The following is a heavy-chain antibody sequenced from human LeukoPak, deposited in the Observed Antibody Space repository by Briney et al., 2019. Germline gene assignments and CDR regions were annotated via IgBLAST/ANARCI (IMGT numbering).Heavy chain of an antibody. D-gene: IGHD3-22*01. CDR3: ARLQYGALYYYDSSGYYYDY. CDR2: SYYSGST. V-gene: IGHV4-31*01. J-gene: IGHJ4*02. Sequence: PSQTLSLTCTVSGGSISSGGYYWSWIRQHPGKGLEWIGYSYYSGSTYYNPSLKSPVTISVDTSKNQFSLKLSSVTAADTAVYYCARLQYGALYYYDSSGYYYDYWGQGTLVTVSS. CDR1: GGSISSGGYY.